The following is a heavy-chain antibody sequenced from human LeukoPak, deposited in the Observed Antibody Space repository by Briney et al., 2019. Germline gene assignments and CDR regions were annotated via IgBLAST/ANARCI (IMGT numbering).Heavy chain of an antibody. CDR3: ARGSYSSGWYSPLPFDY. D-gene: IGHD6-19*01. J-gene: IGHJ4*02. CDR2: IYSGGST. Sequence: GGSLRLSCAASGFTVSSNYMSWVRQAPGKGLEWVSVIYSGGSTYYADSVKGRFTISRDNSKNTLYLQMNSLRAEDTAVYYCARGSYSSGWYSPLPFDYWGQGTLVTVSS. V-gene: IGHV3-53*01. CDR1: GFTVSSNY.